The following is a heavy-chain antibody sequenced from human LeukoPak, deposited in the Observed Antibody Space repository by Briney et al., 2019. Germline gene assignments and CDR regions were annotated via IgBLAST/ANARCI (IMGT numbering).Heavy chain of an antibody. CDR1: GFTFSSYA. J-gene: IGHJ4*02. CDR2: ISGNVGST. Sequence: GGSLRLPCAASGFTFSSYAMNWVRQAPGKGLEWVSVISGNVGSTYYADSVKGRFTISRDNSKNTLYLQMNSLRAEDTAVYYCAKGLRNQLLCVFDYWGQGTLVTVSS. D-gene: IGHD3-10*02. V-gene: IGHV3-23*01. CDR3: AKGLRNQLLCVFDY.